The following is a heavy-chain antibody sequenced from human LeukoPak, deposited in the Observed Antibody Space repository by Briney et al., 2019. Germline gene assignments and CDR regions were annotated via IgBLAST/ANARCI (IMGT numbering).Heavy chain of an antibody. CDR1: GFSVSSNH. J-gene: IGHJ2*01. V-gene: IGHV3-53*01. CDR2: MYGGGAT. D-gene: IGHD3-22*01. CDR3: ARLAAGYWYFDL. Sequence: GGSLRLSCTASGFSVSSNHMSWVRQAPGKGLEWVSLMYGGGATSYAESVKGRFTLSRDNSKNTLLFEMNSLRAEDTAVYYCARLAAGYWYFDLWGRGTLVTVSS.